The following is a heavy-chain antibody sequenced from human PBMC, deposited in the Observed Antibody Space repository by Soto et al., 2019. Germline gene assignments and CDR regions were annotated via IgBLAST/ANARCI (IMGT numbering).Heavy chain of an antibody. CDR2: ISSSSSYI. CDR3: ARELLWFGEDYYYYGMDV. Sequence: EVQLVESGGGLVKPGGSLRLSCAASGFTFSSYSMNWVRQAPGKGLEWVSSISSSSSYIYYADSVKGRFTISRDNAKNSLYLQMNRLRAEDTAVYYCARELLWFGEDYYYYGMDVWGQGTTVTVSS. J-gene: IGHJ6*02. D-gene: IGHD3-10*01. V-gene: IGHV3-21*01. CDR1: GFTFSSYS.